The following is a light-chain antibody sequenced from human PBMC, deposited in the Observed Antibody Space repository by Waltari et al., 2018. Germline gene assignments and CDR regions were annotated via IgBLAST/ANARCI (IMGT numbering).Light chain of an antibody. CDR3: QQYDTSPRT. CDR1: QSISGSY. V-gene: IGKV3-20*01. Sequence: EIVLTQSPSTLSLSAGERAPLSCRASQSISGSYLAWYQQKPGQAPRLLIFGASIRGTGIPDKYSGSGSETDFTLTISRLDPEDSAVYYCQQYDTSPRTFGPGTKVEI. CDR2: GAS. J-gene: IGKJ1*01.